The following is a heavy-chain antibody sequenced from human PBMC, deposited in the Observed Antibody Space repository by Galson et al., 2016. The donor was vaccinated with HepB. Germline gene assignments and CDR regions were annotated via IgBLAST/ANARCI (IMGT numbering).Heavy chain of an antibody. CDR1: GGSISSGFHS. D-gene: IGHD3-16*01. Sequence: LSLTCAVSGGSISSGFHSWNWLRQSPGKGLEWIGYIYHIGSTFYNPSLKSRITISVDTSRNQFSLNLTSVTAADTAIYYCVRSGGKNGWFDSWGQGILVTVSS. CDR2: IYHIGST. J-gene: IGHJ5*01. CDR3: VRSGGKNGWFDS. V-gene: IGHV4-30-2*06.